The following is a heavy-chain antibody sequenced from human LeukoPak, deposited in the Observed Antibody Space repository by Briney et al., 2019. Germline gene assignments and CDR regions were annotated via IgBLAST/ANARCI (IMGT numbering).Heavy chain of an antibody. D-gene: IGHD3-16*01. CDR1: GGIFSSYV. J-gene: IGHJ3*02. CDR3: ARNSAFGGVLDVDAFDI. V-gene: IGHV1-69*13. CDR2: IIPIFGTA. Sequence: SVKVSCKASGGIFSSYVIRWLRQAPGQGLEWMGGIIPIFGTANYAQKFQGRATITADEPTSTAYIELSSLRSEDTAVYYCARNSAFGGVLDVDAFDIWGQGTMDTVPS.